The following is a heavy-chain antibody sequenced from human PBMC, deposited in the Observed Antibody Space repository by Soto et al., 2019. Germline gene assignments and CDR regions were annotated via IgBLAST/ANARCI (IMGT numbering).Heavy chain of an antibody. Sequence: GGSLRLSCAASGFTFSSYSMNWVRQAPGKGLEWVSSISSSSSYIYYADSVKGRFTISRDNAKNSLYLQMNSLSAEVTAVYYCARRRGWAVAGEDAFDIWGQGTMVTVSS. D-gene: IGHD6-19*01. J-gene: IGHJ3*02. V-gene: IGHV3-21*01. CDR1: GFTFSSYS. CDR2: ISSSSSYI. CDR3: ARRRGWAVAGEDAFDI.